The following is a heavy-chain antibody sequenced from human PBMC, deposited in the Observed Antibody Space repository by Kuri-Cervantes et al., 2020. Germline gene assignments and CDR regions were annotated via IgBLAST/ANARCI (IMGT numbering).Heavy chain of an antibody. CDR2: INHSGST. D-gene: IGHD2-2*02. J-gene: IGHJ4*02. V-gene: IGHV4-34*01. Sequence: SETLSLTCAVYGGSFSGYYWSWIRQPPGKGLEWIGEINHSGSTNYNPSLKSRVTISADTSKNQFSLNLKSVTAADTAVYYCARGGGVPAAIGDLDYWGQGTLVTVSS. CDR1: GGSFSGYY. CDR3: ARGGGVPAAIGDLDY.